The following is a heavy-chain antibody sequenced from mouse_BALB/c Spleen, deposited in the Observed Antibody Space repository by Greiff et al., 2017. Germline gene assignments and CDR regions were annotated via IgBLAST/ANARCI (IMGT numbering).Heavy chain of an antibody. J-gene: IGHJ1*01. CDR2: IYPGDGDT. D-gene: IGHD2-4*01. CDR1: GYAFSSSW. CDR3: ASTMISWYFDV. Sequence: QVQLQQSGPELVKPGASVKISCKASGYAFSSSWMNWVKQRPGQGLEWIGRIYPGDGDTNYNGKFKGKATLTADKSSSTAYMQLSSLTSVDFAVYFCASTMISWYFDVWGAGTTVTVSS. V-gene: IGHV1-82*01.